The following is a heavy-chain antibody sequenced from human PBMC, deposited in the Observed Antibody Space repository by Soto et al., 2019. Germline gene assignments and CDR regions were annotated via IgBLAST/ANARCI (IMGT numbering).Heavy chain of an antibody. CDR3: ARYSYYYDSSGYRPLDY. V-gene: IGHV4-30-4*01. Sequence: PSETLSITCTVSGGSISSGDYYWSWIRQPPGKGLEWIGYIYYSGSTYYNPSLKSRVTISVDTSKNQFSLKLSSVTAADTAVYYCARYSYYYDSSGYRPLDYWGQGTLVTVSS. J-gene: IGHJ4*02. CDR1: GGSISSGDYY. CDR2: IYYSGST. D-gene: IGHD3-22*01.